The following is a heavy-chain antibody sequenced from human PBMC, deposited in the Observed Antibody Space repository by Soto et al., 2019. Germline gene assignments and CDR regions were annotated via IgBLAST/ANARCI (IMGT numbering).Heavy chain of an antibody. CDR3: ARHMWKKDIVPYDAFDI. V-gene: IGHV4-59*08. D-gene: IGHD2-15*01. Sequence: QVQLQESGPGLVKPSETLFLTCTVSGDSISGYYWSWIRQPPGKGLEWIGYIFSSGGTTYAPSLQSRLTMSLVTSRNLLSLNLYSLIAAITVVYYCARHMWKKDIVPYDAFDIWGQGTMVTVSS. J-gene: IGHJ3*02. CDR1: GDSISGYY. CDR2: IFSSGGT.